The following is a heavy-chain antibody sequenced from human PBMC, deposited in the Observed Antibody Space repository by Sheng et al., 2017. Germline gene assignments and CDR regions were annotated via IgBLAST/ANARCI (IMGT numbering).Heavy chain of an antibody. J-gene: IGHJ4*02. CDR1: GFTFSSYS. D-gene: IGHD2-21*02. CDR2: ISSSSSYI. CDR3: ARDKSAFSFDYGGNLFDY. Sequence: EVQLVESGGGLVKPGGSLRLSCAASGFTFSSYSMNWVRQAPGKGLEWVSSISSSSSYIYYADSVKGRFTISRDNAKNSLYLQMNSLRAEDTAVYYCARDKSAFSFDYGGNLFDYWGQGTLVTVSS. V-gene: IGHV3-21*01.